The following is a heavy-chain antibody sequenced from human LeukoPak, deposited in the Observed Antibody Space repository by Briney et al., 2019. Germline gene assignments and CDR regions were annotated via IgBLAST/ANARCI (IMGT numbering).Heavy chain of an antibody. D-gene: IGHD6-6*01. CDR2: INHSGST. Sequence: SETLSLTCAVYGGSFSGYYWSWIRQPPGKGLEWIGEINHSGSTNYNPSLKSRVTISVDTSKNQFPLEVESVTARDTAVYYCARGRRYSSSGYFQHWGQGTLVTVSS. CDR3: ARGRRYSSSGYFQH. V-gene: IGHV4-34*01. J-gene: IGHJ1*01. CDR1: GGSFSGYY.